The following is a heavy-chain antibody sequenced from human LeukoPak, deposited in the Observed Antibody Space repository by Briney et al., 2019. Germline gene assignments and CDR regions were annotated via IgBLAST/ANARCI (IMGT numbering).Heavy chain of an antibody. Sequence: PGGSLRLSCAASGFTFDDYGMSWVRQAPGKGLEWVSGINWNGGSTGYADSVKGRFTISRDNAKNSLYLQMNSLRAEDTALYHCARAWDDYGDYFDAFDIWGQGTMVTVSS. V-gene: IGHV3-20*01. D-gene: IGHD4-17*01. CDR2: INWNGGST. CDR1: GFTFDDYG. CDR3: ARAWDDYGDYFDAFDI. J-gene: IGHJ3*02.